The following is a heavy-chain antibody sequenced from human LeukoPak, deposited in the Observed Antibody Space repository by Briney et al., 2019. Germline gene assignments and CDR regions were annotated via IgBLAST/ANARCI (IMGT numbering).Heavy chain of an antibody. Sequence: ASETLSLTCTVSGGSISGSSYYWGWIRQPPGKGLEWIGSIYYTGSTYYNPSLKSRVTISVDTSKNQFSLKLSPVTAADTAVYYCARQHYDNSGYYRVNFDYWGQGTLVTVSS. V-gene: IGHV4-39*01. CDR1: GGSISGSSYY. J-gene: IGHJ4*02. CDR3: ARQHYDNSGYYRVNFDY. D-gene: IGHD3-22*01. CDR2: IYYTGST.